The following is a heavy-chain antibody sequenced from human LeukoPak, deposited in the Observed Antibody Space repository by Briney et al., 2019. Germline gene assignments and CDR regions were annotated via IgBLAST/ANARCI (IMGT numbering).Heavy chain of an antibody. V-gene: IGHV4-61*02. CDR1: GGSISSSNYY. CDR3: ARGLWFGDENPPYFDY. J-gene: IGHJ4*02. CDR2: IYTSGTT. Sequence: PSETLSLTCTVSGGSISSSNYYWSWIRQPAGKGLEWIGRIYTSGTTNYNPSLKSRVTISVDTSKNQFSLKLSSVTAADTAVYYCARGLWFGDENPPYFDYWGQGTLVTVSS. D-gene: IGHD3-10*01.